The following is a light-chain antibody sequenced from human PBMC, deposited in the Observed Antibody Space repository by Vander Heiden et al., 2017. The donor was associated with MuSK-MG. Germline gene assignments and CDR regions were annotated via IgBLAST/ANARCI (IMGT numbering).Light chain of an antibody. CDR2: WAS. V-gene: IGKV4-1*01. Sequence: DIVMTQSPDSLAVSLGERATINYLAWYQQKPGQPPKLLIYWASTRESGVPDRLSRTGHGTDFTLTISRLQAEDLTVYYCQLEDSTPPTFRGRTKLE. CDR3: QLEDSTPPT. J-gene: IGKJ4*01.